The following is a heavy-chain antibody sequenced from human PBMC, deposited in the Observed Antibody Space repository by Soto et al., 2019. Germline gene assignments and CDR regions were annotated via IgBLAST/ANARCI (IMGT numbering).Heavy chain of an antibody. V-gene: IGHV3-33*01. CDR1: GFTFSSYG. CDR3: ARDRITGTTGHYYGLDV. D-gene: IGHD1-7*01. J-gene: IGHJ6*02. Sequence: QVQLVESGGGVVQPGRSLRLSCAASGFTFSSYGMHWVRQAPGKGLEWVALIYYDATYEYYVDSVKGRFTISRDNSKKTLYLQMNNLRAGDTAVYYCARDRITGTTGHYYGLDVWGRGTTVTVSS. CDR2: IYYDATYE.